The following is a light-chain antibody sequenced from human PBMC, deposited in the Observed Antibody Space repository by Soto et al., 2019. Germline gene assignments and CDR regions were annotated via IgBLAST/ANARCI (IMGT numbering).Light chain of an antibody. CDR1: QSVSSN. J-gene: IGKJ3*01. CDR2: GAS. CDR3: QQYNNRPPFT. Sequence: EIVMTQSPATLSVSPGERATLSCRASQSVSSNSAWYQQKPGQAPRLLIYGASTRATGIPARLSGSGSGTEFTLTISSLQSVEFAVYYCQQYNNRPPFTFGPGTQVDIK. V-gene: IGKV3-15*01.